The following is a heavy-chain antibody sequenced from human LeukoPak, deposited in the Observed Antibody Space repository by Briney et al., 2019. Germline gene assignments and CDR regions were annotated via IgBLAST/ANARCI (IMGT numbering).Heavy chain of an antibody. J-gene: IGHJ4*02. CDR2: ISGTSNTI. CDR3: VRGGSPPTSTWSLDE. V-gene: IGHV3-48*01. CDR1: GFTFSTYS. D-gene: IGHD2-2*01. Sequence: GGSLRLSCVASGFTFSTYSMNWVRQAPGKGLEWVSYISGTSNTIYYADSVKGRFTISRDNAKNSLYLQMDSLTIEDTAVYYCVRGGSPPTSTWSLDEWGQGTLVSVSS.